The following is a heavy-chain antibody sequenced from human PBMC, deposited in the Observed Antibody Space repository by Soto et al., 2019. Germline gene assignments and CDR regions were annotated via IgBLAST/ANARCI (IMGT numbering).Heavy chain of an antibody. CDR2: IYPVDSDT. CDR3: ARCTNGVCSTFGWSEP. V-gene: IGHV5-51*01. Sequence: VESLKISCKGSGYSFTSYWIGWVRQIPWKGLEWMGIIYPVDSDTRYSPSFQGQVTISADKSISTAYLQWSSLKASDTAMYYCARCTNGVCSTFGWSEPWGKGTLVSVSS. J-gene: IGHJ5*02. CDR1: GYSFTSYW. D-gene: IGHD2-8*01.